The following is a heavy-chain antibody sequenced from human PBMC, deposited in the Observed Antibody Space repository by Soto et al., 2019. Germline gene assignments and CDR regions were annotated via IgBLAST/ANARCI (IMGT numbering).Heavy chain of an antibody. CDR3: ARANGYYGSGSSHYYYYYGMDV. CDR2: INHSGST. J-gene: IGHJ6*02. CDR1: GGSFSGYY. D-gene: IGHD3-10*01. Sequence: SETLSPTCAVYGGSFSGYYWGWIRPPPGKGLEWIGEINHSGSTNYNPSLKSRVTISVDTSKNQFSLKLSSVTAADTAVYYCARANGYYGSGSSHYYYYYGMDVWGQGTTVTVSS. V-gene: IGHV4-34*01.